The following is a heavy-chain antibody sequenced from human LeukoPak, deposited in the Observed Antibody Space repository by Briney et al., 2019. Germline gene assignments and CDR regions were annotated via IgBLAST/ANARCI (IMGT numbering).Heavy chain of an antibody. Sequence: PGGSLRLSCAASGFTFSTYWMSWVRQAPGKGLEWVANIKQDGSEKYYVDSVKGRFTISRDNAKNSLYLQMNSLRAEDTAVYYCATYFTNFWSGYYPSYWGRGTLVTVSS. CDR1: GFTFSTYW. D-gene: IGHD3-3*01. V-gene: IGHV3-7*05. J-gene: IGHJ4*02. CDR2: IKQDGSEK. CDR3: ATYFTNFWSGYYPSY.